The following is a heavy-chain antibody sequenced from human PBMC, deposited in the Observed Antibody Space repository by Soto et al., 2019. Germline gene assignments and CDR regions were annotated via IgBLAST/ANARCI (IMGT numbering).Heavy chain of an antibody. CDR1: GGSISSGGYS. CDR3: ARAGAATLSDY. V-gene: IGHV4-61*08. CDR2: IYYSGSP. Sequence: SETLSLTCTVSGGSISSGGYSWSWIRQPPGKGLEWIGYIYYSGSPNYNPSLKSRVTISVDTSKNQFSLNLSSVTAADTAVYYCARAGAATLSDYWGQGTLVTV. J-gene: IGHJ4*02. D-gene: IGHD2-15*01.